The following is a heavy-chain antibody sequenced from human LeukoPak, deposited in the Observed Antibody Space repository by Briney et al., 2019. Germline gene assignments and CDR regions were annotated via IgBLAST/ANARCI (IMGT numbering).Heavy chain of an antibody. V-gene: IGHV3-30-3*01. J-gene: IGHJ4*02. Sequence: GGSLRLSCAASGFTFSSYAMHWVRQAPGKGLEWVAVISYDGSNKYYADSVKGRFTISRDNSKNTLYLQMNSLRAEDTAVYYCASPTDTAMVFDYWGQGTLVTVSS. CDR2: ISYDGSNK. CDR1: GFTFSSYA. CDR3: ASPTDTAMVFDY. D-gene: IGHD5-18*01.